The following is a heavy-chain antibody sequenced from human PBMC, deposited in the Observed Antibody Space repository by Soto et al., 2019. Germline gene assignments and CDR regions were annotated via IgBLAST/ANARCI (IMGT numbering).Heavy chain of an antibody. CDR1: GFTFDDYA. CDR3: AKGKGGQHLVRLDY. D-gene: IGHD6-13*01. CDR2: ISWNSGSI. V-gene: IGHV3-9*01. J-gene: IGHJ4*02. Sequence: EVQLVESGGGLVQPGRSLRLSCAASGFTFDDYAMPWVRQAPGKGLEWVSGISWNSGSIGYADSVKGRFTISRDNAKNSLYLQMNSLRAEDTALYYCAKGKGGQHLVRLDYWGQGTLVTVSS.